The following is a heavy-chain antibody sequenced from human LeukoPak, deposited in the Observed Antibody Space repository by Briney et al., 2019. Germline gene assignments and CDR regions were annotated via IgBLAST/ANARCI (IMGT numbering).Heavy chain of an antibody. CDR3: ARDRGGNREIDY. D-gene: IGHD4-23*01. Sequence: SETLSLTCTVSGGSISNYYWSWIRQPAGKGLEWIGRIYPSGSTTYNPPSGSTTYNPSLKSRVTMSVDTSKNQFSLRLSSVTAADTALYYCARDRGGNREIDYWGQGILVPVSS. CDR1: GGSISNYY. CDR2: IYPSGSTTYNPPSGST. J-gene: IGHJ4*02. V-gene: IGHV4-4*07.